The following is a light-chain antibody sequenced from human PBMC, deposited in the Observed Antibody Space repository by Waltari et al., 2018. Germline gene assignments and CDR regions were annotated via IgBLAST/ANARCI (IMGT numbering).Light chain of an antibody. J-gene: IGKJ3*01. CDR3: QQSYSTPL. V-gene: IGKV1-39*01. Sequence: DIEMTLSPASPSASVLDSATITCRASQSISSYLNWYQQKPGKAPKLLIYAASSLQSGVPSRFSGSGSGTDFTLTISSLQPEDFATYYCQQSYSTPLFGPGTKVDIK. CDR2: AAS. CDR1: QSISSY.